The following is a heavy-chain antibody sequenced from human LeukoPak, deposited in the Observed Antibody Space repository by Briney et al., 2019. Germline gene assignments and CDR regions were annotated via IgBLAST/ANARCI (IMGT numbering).Heavy chain of an antibody. CDR3: ARAFGDGNTY. CDR2: ISSGSSAI. Sequence: GGSLRLSCAASGFTFSGYPIHWVRQAPGKGLEWVSYISSGSSAIYYADSVKGRFTISRDNAKNTLYLQMSSLRDEDTAVYYCARAFGDGNTYWGQGTLVTVSS. D-gene: IGHD4-23*01. V-gene: IGHV3-48*02. J-gene: IGHJ4*02. CDR1: GFTFSGYP.